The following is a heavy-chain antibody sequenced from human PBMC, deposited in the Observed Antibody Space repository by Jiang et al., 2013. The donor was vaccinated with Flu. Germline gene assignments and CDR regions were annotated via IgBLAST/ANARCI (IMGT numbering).Heavy chain of an antibody. CDR2: ISYDGSNK. V-gene: IGHV3-30-3*01. D-gene: IGHD3-3*01. CDR1: GFTFSSYA. CDR3: ARDVRFLEWLLYRSLYYYYGMDV. Sequence: AASGFTFSSYAMHWVRQAPGKGLEWVAVISYDGSNKYYADSVKGRFTISRDNSKNTLYLQMNSLRAEDTAVYYCARDVRFLEWLLYRSLYYYYGMDVWGQGTTVTVSS. J-gene: IGHJ6*02.